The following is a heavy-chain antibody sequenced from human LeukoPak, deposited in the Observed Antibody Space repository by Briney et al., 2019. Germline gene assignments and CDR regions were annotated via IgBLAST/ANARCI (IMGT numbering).Heavy chain of an antibody. CDR3: AKNPYYYGSGSYRYYGMDV. V-gene: IGHV3-23*01. CDR2: ISGSSGST. CDR1: GFSFSNFA. J-gene: IGHJ6*02. Sequence: GGSLRLSCEVSGFSFSNFAMSWVRQAAGKGLEWVSAISGSSGSTYYAGSVQGRFTISRDNSKNTLYLQMNSLRAEDTAVYYCAKNPYYYGSGSYRYYGMDVWGQGTTVTVSS. D-gene: IGHD3-10*01.